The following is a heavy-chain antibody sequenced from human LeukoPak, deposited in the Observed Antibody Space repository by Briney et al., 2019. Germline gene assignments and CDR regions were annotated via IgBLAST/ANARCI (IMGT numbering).Heavy chain of an antibody. J-gene: IGHJ6*03. Sequence: SETLSLTCTVSGAYISSYYWTWIRQSPGKGLEWIGYIHYGGTTNYIPSLKSRVIMSVDTAKNQFSLKMSSVTAADTAVYYCASLTTRYYFLDVWGKGATVTVSS. D-gene: IGHD4-11*01. CDR3: ASLTTRYYFLDV. CDR2: IHYGGTT. CDR1: GAYISSYY. V-gene: IGHV4-59*01.